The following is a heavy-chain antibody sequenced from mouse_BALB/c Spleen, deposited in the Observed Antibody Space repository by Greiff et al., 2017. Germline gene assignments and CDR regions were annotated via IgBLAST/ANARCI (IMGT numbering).Heavy chain of an antibody. D-gene: IGHD1-1*01. CDR3: ARWGVVARGFDY. Sequence: VQLQQSGPELVKPGASVKISCKASGYAFSSSWMNWVKQRPGQGLEWIGRIYPGDGDTNYNGKFKGKATLTADKSSSTAYMQLSSLTSVDSAVYFCARWGVVARGFDYWGQGTTLTVSS. J-gene: IGHJ2*01. CDR2: IYPGDGDT. CDR1: GYAFSSSW. V-gene: IGHV1-82*01.